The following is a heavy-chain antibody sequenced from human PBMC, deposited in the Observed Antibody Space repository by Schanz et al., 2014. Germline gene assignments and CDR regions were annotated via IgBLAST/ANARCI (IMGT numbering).Heavy chain of an antibody. CDR2: ISTFRNEDT. D-gene: IGHD5-18*01. Sequence: QVQLVQSGAEVKKPGASVKVSCKTSGYTFTSDSMHWVRQAPGQGPEFMVWISTFRNEDTNSAQRFQGRLTMTTDTYTSTAYMELRSLRSGDTALYFCTRGGYSYALSAFDIWGQGTMVTVSS. CDR1: GYTFTSDS. J-gene: IGHJ3*02. V-gene: IGHV1-18*04. CDR3: TRGGYSYALSAFDI.